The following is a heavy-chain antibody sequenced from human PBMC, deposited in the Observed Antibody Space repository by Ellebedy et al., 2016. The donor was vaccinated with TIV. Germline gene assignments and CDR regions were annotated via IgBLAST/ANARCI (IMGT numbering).Heavy chain of an antibody. CDR2: ISSNGGST. D-gene: IGHD3-16*01. CDR3: VKDSRRAYAAGGDYYFDY. J-gene: IGHJ4*02. CDR1: GFTFGSYA. V-gene: IGHV3-64D*06. Sequence: PGGSLRLSCSASGFTFGSYAMHWVRQAPGKGLEFVSAISSNGGSTYYADSVKGRFTISRDNSKNTLYLQMSSLRAEDTAVYYCVKDSRRAYAAGGDYYFDYWGQGTLVTVSS.